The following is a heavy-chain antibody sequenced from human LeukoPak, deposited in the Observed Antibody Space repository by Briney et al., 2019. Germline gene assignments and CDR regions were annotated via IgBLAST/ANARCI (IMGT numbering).Heavy chain of an antibody. D-gene: IGHD1-26*01. J-gene: IGHJ4*02. CDR3: TTYVGATAY. V-gene: IGHV3-15*01. CDR2: IKTKTDDGAT. Sequence: GGSLRLSCAPSGFTFSNARMNWDRQAPGKVLEWVGRIKTKTDDGATDYSAPVKARFTISRDDSKTTLYLQMNGLKTEDTAIYYCTTYVGATAYWGRGTLVTVSS. CDR1: GFTFSNAR.